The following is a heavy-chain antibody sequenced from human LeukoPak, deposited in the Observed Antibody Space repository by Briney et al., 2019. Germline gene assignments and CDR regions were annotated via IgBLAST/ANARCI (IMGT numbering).Heavy chain of an antibody. J-gene: IGHJ5*02. CDR2: INHSGST. Sequence: PSETLSLTCAVYGGSFSGYYWSWIRQPPGKGLEWIGEINHSGSTNYNPSLKSRVTISVDTSKNQFSLKLSSVTAADTAVYYCARDHPNNWFDPWGQGTLVTVSP. D-gene: IGHD1-14*01. CDR1: GGSFSGYY. CDR3: ARDHPNNWFDP. V-gene: IGHV4-34*01.